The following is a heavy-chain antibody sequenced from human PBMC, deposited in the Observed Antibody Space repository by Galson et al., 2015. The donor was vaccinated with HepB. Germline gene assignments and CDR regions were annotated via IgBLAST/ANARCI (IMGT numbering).Heavy chain of an antibody. J-gene: IGHJ4*02. Sequence: SVKVSCKVSGYALTELSMHWVRQAPGKGLEWMGGFDPEDGETIYAQKFQGRVTMTEDTSTDTAYMELSSLRSEDTAVYYCATGRSFHYYDSSGSWDYWGQGTLVTVSS. CDR1: GYALTELS. CDR2: FDPEDGET. D-gene: IGHD3-22*01. CDR3: ATGRSFHYYDSSGSWDY. V-gene: IGHV1-24*01.